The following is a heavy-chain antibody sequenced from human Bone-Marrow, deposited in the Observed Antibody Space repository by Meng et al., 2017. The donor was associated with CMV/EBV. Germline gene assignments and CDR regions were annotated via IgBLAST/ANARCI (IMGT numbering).Heavy chain of an antibody. CDR3: ARGGKGLGIAVGGLDY. D-gene: IGHD6-19*01. CDR1: GYTFTGYY. J-gene: IGHJ4*02. Sequence: ASVKVSCKASGYTFTGYYMHWVRQAPGQGLEWMGWINPNSGGTNYAQKFQGRVTMTRDTSTSTAYMELSRLRSDDTAVYYCARGGKGLGIAVGGLDYWGQGTLVTVSS. CDR2: INPNSGGT. V-gene: IGHV1-2*02.